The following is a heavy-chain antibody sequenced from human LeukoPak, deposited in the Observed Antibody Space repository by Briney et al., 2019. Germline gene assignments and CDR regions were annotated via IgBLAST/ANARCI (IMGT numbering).Heavy chain of an antibody. Sequence: SETLSLTCAVYGGSFSGYYWSWIRQPPGKGLEWIGEINHSGSTNYNPSLKSRVSISVDTSKNQFCLKLSSVTDADTAVYYCARDRRATVTTPHYYYYGMDVWGQGTTVTVSS. CDR2: INHSGST. J-gene: IGHJ6*02. CDR1: GGSFSGYY. V-gene: IGHV4-34*01. CDR3: ARDRRATVTTPHYYYYGMDV. D-gene: IGHD4-17*01.